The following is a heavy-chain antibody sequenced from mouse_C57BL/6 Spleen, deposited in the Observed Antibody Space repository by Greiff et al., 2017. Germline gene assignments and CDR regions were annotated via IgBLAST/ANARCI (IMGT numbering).Heavy chain of an antibody. Sequence: VQLQQSGAELARPGASVKLSCKASGYTFTSYGISWVKQRTGQGLEWIGEIYPRSGNTYYNEKFKGKATLTADKSSSTAYMELRSLTSEDSAVYFCARWIYDDDREGAMDYWGQGTSVTVSS. J-gene: IGHJ4*01. CDR2: IYPRSGNT. D-gene: IGHD2-4*01. CDR3: ARWIYDDDREGAMDY. CDR1: GYTFTSYG. V-gene: IGHV1-81*01.